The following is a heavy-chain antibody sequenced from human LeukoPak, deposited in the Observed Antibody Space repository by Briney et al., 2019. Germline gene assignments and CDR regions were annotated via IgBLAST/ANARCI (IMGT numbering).Heavy chain of an antibody. Sequence: PGGSLRLSCAASGFTFSSYAVLWVRQAPGKGLVGVAVISYDGSNKYYADSVKGRFTISRDNSKNTLYLQMNSLRAEDTAVYYCARRGYSYGSTGYYFDYWGQGTLVTVSS. D-gene: IGHD5-18*01. CDR2: ISYDGSNK. J-gene: IGHJ4*02. V-gene: IGHV3-30-3*01. CDR3: ARRGYSYGSTGYYFDY. CDR1: GFTFSSYA.